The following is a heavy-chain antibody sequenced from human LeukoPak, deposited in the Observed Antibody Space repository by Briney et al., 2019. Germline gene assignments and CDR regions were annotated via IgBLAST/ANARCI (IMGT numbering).Heavy chain of an antibody. CDR1: GYTFTSYY. CDR2: INPSGGST. J-gene: IGHJ4*02. CDR3: AKAPYSGSYKVAFDY. D-gene: IGHD1-26*01. V-gene: IGHV1-46*01. Sequence: ASVKVSCKASGYTFTSYYMHWVRQAPGQGLEWMGIINPSGGSTSYAQKFQGRATMTRDTSTSTVYMELSSLRSEDTAVYYCAKAPYSGSYKVAFDYWGQGTLVTVSS.